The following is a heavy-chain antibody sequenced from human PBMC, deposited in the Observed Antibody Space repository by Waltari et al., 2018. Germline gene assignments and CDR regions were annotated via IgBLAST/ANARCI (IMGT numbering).Heavy chain of an antibody. D-gene: IGHD6-19*01. CDR2: FDPEDGET. Sequence: QVQLVQSGAEAKKPGSSVKVSCKASGGTFSSYGSSWVRQGPGKGLEWMGGFDPEDGETIYAQKFQGRVTMTEDTSTDTAYMELISLRSEDTAVYYCATAAVAGTSWFDPWGQGTLVTVSS. J-gene: IGHJ5*02. V-gene: IGHV1-24*01. CDR1: GGTFSSYG. CDR3: ATAAVAGTSWFDP.